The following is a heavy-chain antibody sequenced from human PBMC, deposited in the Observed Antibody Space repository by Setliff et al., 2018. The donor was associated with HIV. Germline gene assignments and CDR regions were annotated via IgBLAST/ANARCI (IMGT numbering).Heavy chain of an antibody. CDR2: IIPIFGTT. Sequence: SVKVSCKASGGTFSSYPISWVRQAPGQGLEWMGGIIPIFGTTHYAQKFQGRVTVTADESTSTAYMELRSLRSDDTAVYYCARLGIQLWSYAFDIWGQGTMVTVSS. D-gene: IGHD5-18*01. J-gene: IGHJ3*02. V-gene: IGHV1-69*13. CDR3: ARLGIQLWSYAFDI. CDR1: GGTFSSYP.